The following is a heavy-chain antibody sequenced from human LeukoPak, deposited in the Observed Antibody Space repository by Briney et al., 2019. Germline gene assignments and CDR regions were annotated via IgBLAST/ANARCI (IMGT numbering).Heavy chain of an antibody. CDR3: ARDACSSTSCHGGWSDP. Sequence: ASVKVSCKASGYTFTGYYMHWVRQAPGQGLEWMGWINPNSGGTNYAQKFQGRVTMTRDTSISTAYMELSRLRSDDTAVYYCARDACSSTSCHGGWSDPWGQGTLVTVSS. CDR2: INPNSGGT. V-gene: IGHV1-2*02. CDR1: GYTFTGYY. D-gene: IGHD2-2*01. J-gene: IGHJ5*02.